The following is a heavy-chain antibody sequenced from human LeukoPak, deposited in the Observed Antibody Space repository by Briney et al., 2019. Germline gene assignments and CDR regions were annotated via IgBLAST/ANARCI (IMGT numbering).Heavy chain of an antibody. J-gene: IGHJ4*02. CDR3: ARQGYTAGHYFFDY. V-gene: IGHV4-4*07. Sequence: PSETLSLTCNVSNDSINNFYWTWIRQPAGRGLEWIGSICTTGIANYNPSLQSRLTMSVDTSKRQFFLNLRSVTAADTAIYYCARQGYTAGHYFFDYWSQGTLVTVSS. D-gene: IGHD3-16*02. CDR2: ICTTGIA. CDR1: NDSINNFY.